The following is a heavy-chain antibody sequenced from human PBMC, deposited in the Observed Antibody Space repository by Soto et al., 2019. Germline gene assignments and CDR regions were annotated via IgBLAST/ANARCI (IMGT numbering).Heavy chain of an antibody. Sequence: SQTLSLTCTVSGDSIISSDFYWGWVRQPPGKGLEWIGSIFYLGSSYYNPSLKSRVTMSFDTSKNQFPLRLRSVPAADTVLYFCARHSLALRKNTCFAPWGKGIMVTVSS. CDR1: GDSIISSDFY. CDR2: IFYLGSS. V-gene: IGHV4-39*01. D-gene: IGHD3-3*02. CDR3: ARHSLALRKNTCFAP. J-gene: IGHJ5*02.